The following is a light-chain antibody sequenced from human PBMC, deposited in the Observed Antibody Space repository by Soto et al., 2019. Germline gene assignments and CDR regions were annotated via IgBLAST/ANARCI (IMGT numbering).Light chain of an antibody. J-gene: IGLJ2*01. V-gene: IGLV1-51*02. CDR2: ENN. Sequence: QSVLTQPTSVSAAPGQKVTISCSGSSSNIGNNYVSWYQQLPGTAPKLLIYENNKRPSGIPYRFSGSKSGTSATLGITGLQTGDEADYYCGTWDSSLSAVVFGGGAKVTVL. CDR3: GTWDSSLSAVV. CDR1: SSNIGNNY.